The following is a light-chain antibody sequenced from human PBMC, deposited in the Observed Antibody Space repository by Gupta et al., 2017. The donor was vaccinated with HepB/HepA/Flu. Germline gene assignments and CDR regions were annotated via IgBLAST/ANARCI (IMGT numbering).Light chain of an antibody. Sequence: EIVLSQSSDFQSVSPKDKVTITCRASQSIGSSLTWYQQKPEQSPKLLIKYASQYGSGIPSRFSGSGSGTDFTLTINSLEAEDAATYYCQQSGSLPLTFGGGTKVEIK. CDR2: YAS. V-gene: IGKV6-21*01. CDR1: QSIGSS. CDR3: QQSGSLPLT. J-gene: IGKJ4*01.